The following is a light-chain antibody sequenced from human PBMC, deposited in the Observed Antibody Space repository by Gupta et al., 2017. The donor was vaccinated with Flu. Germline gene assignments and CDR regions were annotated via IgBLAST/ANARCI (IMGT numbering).Light chain of an antibody. J-gene: IGLJ1*01. CDR1: NIGNKR. Sequence: SYVLTQSPPVSVAPGQTARITCGGDNIGNKRVHWYQLRPGQAPRVVLFDDSNRPSGVPERLSGSTSENAATLTITTVEAGDEADYYCQVLDGSRDHTSYVFGPGTKATVL. V-gene: IGLV3-21*02. CDR2: DDS. CDR3: QVLDGSRDHTSYV.